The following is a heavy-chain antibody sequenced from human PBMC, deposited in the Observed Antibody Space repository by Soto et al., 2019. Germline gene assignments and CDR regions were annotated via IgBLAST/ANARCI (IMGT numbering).Heavy chain of an antibody. D-gene: IGHD3-9*01. V-gene: IGHV1-2*02. Sequence: GASVKVSCKVSGYTFTAYFLHCVRQAPGQGLEWMGWIDPNGGGTNYAQKFQGRVTMTRDTSISTAYMELSRLTFDDTAVYFCARVFNRYFDTLGFWGQGTPVTVSS. CDR3: ARVFNRYFDTLGF. J-gene: IGHJ4*02. CDR1: GYTFTAYF. CDR2: IDPNGGGT.